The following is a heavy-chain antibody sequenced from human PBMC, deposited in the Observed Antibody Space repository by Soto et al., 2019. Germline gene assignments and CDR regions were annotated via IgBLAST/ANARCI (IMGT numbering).Heavy chain of an antibody. J-gene: IGHJ5*02. D-gene: IGHD2-15*01. V-gene: IGHV3-23*01. CDR1: GFTFSSYA. CDR2: ISGSGGST. Sequence: PGGSLRLSCAASGFTFSSYAMSWVRQAPGKGLEWVSAISGSGGSTYYADSVKGRFTISRDNSKNTLYLQMNSLRAEDTAVYYCAKDRKDIVVVVAAIWWWFDPWGQGTLVTVSS. CDR3: AKDRKDIVVVVAAIWWWFDP.